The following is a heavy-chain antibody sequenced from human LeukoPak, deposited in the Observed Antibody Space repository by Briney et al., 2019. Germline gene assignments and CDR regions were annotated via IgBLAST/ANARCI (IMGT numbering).Heavy chain of an antibody. CDR3: ARVPNHSYYFDY. D-gene: IGHD1-14*01. CDR1: GGSISSSSYY. CDR2: IYYSGST. J-gene: IGHJ4*02. V-gene: IGHV4-39*07. Sequence: PSETLSLTCTVSGGSISSSSYYWGWIRQPPGKGLEWIGSIYYSGSTYYNPSLKSRVTISVDTSKNQFSLKLSSVTAADTAVYYCARVPNHSYYFDYWGQGTLVTVSS.